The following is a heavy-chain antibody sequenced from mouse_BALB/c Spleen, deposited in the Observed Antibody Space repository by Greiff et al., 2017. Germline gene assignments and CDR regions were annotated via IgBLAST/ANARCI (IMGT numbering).Heavy chain of an antibody. CDR1: GYTFTSYY. V-gene: IGHV1S81*02. J-gene: IGHJ2*01. Sequence: QVQLQQPGAELVKPGASVKLSCKASGYTFTSYYMYWVKQRPGQGLEWIGGINPSNGGTNFNEKFKSKATLTVDKSSSTAYMQLSSLTSEDSAVYYCARDYYGSSYGRSYFDYWGQGTTLTVSS. CDR3: ARDYYGSSYGRSYFDY. CDR2: INPSNGGT. D-gene: IGHD1-1*01.